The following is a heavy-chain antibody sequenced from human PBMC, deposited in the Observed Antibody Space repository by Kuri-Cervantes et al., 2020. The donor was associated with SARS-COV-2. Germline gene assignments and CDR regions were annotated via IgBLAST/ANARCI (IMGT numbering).Heavy chain of an antibody. Sequence: GGSLRLSCAASGFTFSSYWMSWVRQAPGKGLEWVADIKQDGSEKYYVDSVKGRFTISRDNAKNSLYLQMNSLRAEDTALYYCARSDYDYYYYMDVWGKGTTVTVSS. CDR3: ARSDYDYYYYMDV. CDR1: GFTFSSYW. V-gene: IGHV3-7*03. J-gene: IGHJ6*03. CDR2: IKQDGSEK.